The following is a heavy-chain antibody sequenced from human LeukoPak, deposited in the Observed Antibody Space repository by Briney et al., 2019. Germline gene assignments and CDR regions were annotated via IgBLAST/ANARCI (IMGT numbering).Heavy chain of an antibody. J-gene: IGHJ3*02. CDR1: GYTFTSYD. CDR2: MNPNSGNT. Sequence: ASVQVSCRASGYTFTSYDINWVRQASGQGLEWMGWMNPNSGNTGYAQKFQGRVSVPADKSTRTAYMELSSMRSEDTALYYCARGTGYYYDSSGYDSAFDIWGQGTMVTVSS. D-gene: IGHD3-22*01. V-gene: IGHV1-8*03. CDR3: ARGTGYYYDSSGYDSAFDI.